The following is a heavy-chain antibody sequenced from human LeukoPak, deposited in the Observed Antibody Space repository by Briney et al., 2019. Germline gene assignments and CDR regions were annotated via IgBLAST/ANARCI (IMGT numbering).Heavy chain of an antibody. Sequence: GASVKVSCKASGGTFSSYAISWVRQAPGQGLEWMGGIIPIFGTANYAQKFQGRVTMTRDTSISTAYMELSRLRSDDTAVYYCARDSSTDCSSTSCYVYWGQGTLVTVSS. J-gene: IGHJ4*02. D-gene: IGHD2-2*01. CDR2: IIPIFGTA. CDR3: ARDSSTDCSSTSCYVY. CDR1: GGTFSSYA. V-gene: IGHV1-69*05.